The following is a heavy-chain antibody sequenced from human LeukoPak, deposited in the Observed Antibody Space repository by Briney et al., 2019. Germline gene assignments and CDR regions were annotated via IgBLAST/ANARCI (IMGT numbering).Heavy chain of an antibody. J-gene: IGHJ3*02. CDR2: IYYSGST. Sequence: SETLSLTCTVSGGSISSYYWSWIRQPPGKGLEWIGYIYYSGSTNYNPSLKSRVTISVDTSKNQFSLKLTSVTAADTAVYYCARERQPFGESRAAFDIWGQGTMVTVSS. D-gene: IGHD3-10*01. CDR3: ARERQPFGESRAAFDI. V-gene: IGHV4-59*01. CDR1: GGSISSYY.